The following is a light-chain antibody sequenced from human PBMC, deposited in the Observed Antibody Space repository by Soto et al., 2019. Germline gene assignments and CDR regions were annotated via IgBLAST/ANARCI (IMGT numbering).Light chain of an antibody. J-gene: IGKJ4*01. CDR1: QSVSSN. CDR3: QQYNNWPSLT. Sequence: EIVMTQSPATLSVSPGERATLSCRASQSVSSNLAWYQQKPGQAPRLLIYGASTRATGIPARFSGSGSGIELTLTISGLQSEDFAVYYCQQYNNWPSLTFGGGTKVEIK. CDR2: GAS. V-gene: IGKV3-15*01.